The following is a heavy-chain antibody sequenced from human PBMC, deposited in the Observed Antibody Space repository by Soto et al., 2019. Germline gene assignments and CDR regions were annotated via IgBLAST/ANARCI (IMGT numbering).Heavy chain of an antibody. Sequence: QVHLVQSGAEVKKPGASVKVSCKASGYTFTNYDINWVRQAPGQGLEWMGWISTYTGNTNYAQKVQGRVTMTTDTSTNTAYMELRNLGSDHKAVYYWAEGYYYGSGRPIPGGMDVWGQGTTVTVSS. CDR3: AEGYYYGSGRPIPGGMDV. CDR1: GYTFTNYD. J-gene: IGHJ6*02. CDR2: ISTYTGNT. D-gene: IGHD3-10*01. V-gene: IGHV1-18*01.